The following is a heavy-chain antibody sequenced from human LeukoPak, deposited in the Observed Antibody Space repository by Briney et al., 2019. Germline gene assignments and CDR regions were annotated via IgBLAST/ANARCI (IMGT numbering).Heavy chain of an antibody. CDR1: GGPISSGGYS. J-gene: IGHJ6*02. CDR3: ARVVGSGPSYYYYYYGMDV. CDR2: IYHSGST. Sequence: PSQTLSLTCAVSGGPISSGGYSWSWIRQPPGKGLEWIGYIYHSGSTYYNPSLKSRVTISVDGSKNQFSLKLSSVTAADTAVYYCARVVGSGPSYYYYYYGMDVWGQGTTVTVSS. D-gene: IGHD2-15*01. V-gene: IGHV4-30-2*01.